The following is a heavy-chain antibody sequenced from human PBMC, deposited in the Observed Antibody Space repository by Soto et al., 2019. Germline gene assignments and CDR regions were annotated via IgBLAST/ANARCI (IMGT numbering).Heavy chain of an antibody. J-gene: IGHJ6*02. V-gene: IGHV1-46*01. Sequence: ASVKVSCTASGYTITSYYMHWVRQAPGQGLEWMGIINPSGGSTSYAQKFQGRVTMTRDTSTSTVYMELSSLRSEDTAVYYCARDRLRFLEWTQLGYYYYGMDVWGQGTTVTVSS. CDR1: GYTITSYY. CDR3: ARDRLRFLEWTQLGYYYYGMDV. CDR2: INPSGGST. D-gene: IGHD3-3*01.